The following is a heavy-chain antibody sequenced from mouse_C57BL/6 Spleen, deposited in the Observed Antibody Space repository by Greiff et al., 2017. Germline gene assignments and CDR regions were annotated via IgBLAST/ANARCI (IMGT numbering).Heavy chain of an antibody. D-gene: IGHD1-1*01. Sequence: VQLQQSGAELARPGASVKLSCKASGYTFTSYGISWVKQRTGQGLEWIGEIYPRSGNTYYNEKFKGKATLTADKSSSTAYMELRSLTSEDSAVYFCAREGPLYYGSSYGYAMDYWGQGTSVTVSS. CDR3: AREGPLYYGSSYGYAMDY. CDR2: IYPRSGNT. J-gene: IGHJ4*01. V-gene: IGHV1-81*01. CDR1: GYTFTSYG.